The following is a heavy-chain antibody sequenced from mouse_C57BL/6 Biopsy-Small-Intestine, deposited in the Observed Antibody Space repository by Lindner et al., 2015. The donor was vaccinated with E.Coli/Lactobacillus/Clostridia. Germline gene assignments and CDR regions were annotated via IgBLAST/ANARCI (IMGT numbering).Heavy chain of an antibody. CDR1: GYTFTNYY. D-gene: IGHD3-3*01. Sequence: SVKVSCKASGYTFTNYYMYWVRQAPGQGLEWMGIINPSGGRTTYAQKFQGRVTMTRDTTTSTVYMDLSSLRSEDTAVYYCARTEVLVAGFLDYWGQGTLVTVSS. V-gene: IGHV1-53*01. CDR3: ARTEVLVAGFLDY. J-gene: IGHJ4*01. CDR2: INPSGGRT.